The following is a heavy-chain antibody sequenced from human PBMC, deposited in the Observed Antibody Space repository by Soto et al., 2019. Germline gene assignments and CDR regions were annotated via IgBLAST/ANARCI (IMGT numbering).Heavy chain of an antibody. J-gene: IGHJ1*01. D-gene: IGHD6-19*01. Sequence: EVQLLESGGHLVQPGGSLRLSCAASGFTFSSYAMSWVRQAPGKGLEWVSGISGSGGSTYYADSVKGRFTISRDNSNNTLYLQMNSLRGEDTAVYYCAKDLRSGWNVEYFQHWGQGTLVTVSS. CDR2: ISGSGGST. CDR1: GFTFSSYA. V-gene: IGHV3-23*01. CDR3: AKDLRSGWNVEYFQH.